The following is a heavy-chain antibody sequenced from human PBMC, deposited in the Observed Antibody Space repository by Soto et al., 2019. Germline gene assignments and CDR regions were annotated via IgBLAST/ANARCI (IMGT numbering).Heavy chain of an antibody. Sequence: QVQLVQSGAEVKKPGASVKVSCKASGYTFTSYGISWVRQAPGRGLEWMGWISAYNGNTNYAQKLQGRVTMTTDTSTSTAYMELRSLRSDDTAVYYCARDHPSAIFGVVKRPFDYWGQGTLVTVSS. CDR2: ISAYNGNT. J-gene: IGHJ4*02. D-gene: IGHD3-3*01. V-gene: IGHV1-18*01. CDR1: GYTFTSYG. CDR3: ARDHPSAIFGVVKRPFDY.